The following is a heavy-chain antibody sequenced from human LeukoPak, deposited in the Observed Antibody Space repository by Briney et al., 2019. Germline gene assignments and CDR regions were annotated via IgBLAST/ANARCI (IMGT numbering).Heavy chain of an antibody. V-gene: IGHV4-39*07. CDR3: ARATAFVVAAKPFDY. J-gene: IGHJ4*02. CDR2: INHSGST. Sequence: SETLSLTCTVSGGSISSGSYYWSWIRQPPGKGLEWIGEINHSGSTNYNPSLKSRVTISVDTSKNQFSLKLSSVTAADTAVYYCARATAFVVAAKPFDYWGQGTLVTVSS. CDR1: GGSISSGSYY. D-gene: IGHD2-15*01.